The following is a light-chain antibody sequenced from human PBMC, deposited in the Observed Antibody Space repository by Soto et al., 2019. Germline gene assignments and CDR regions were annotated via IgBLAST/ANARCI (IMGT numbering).Light chain of an antibody. V-gene: IGLV2-14*01. CDR1: SSDVGGYNH. Sequence: QSALTQPASVSGSPGQSITISCTGTSSDVGGYNHVSWYQIHPGKAPKLIIYEVTSRPSGVSYRFSGSKSGNSASLTISGLQAEYEADYYCSSYASSSSYVFGGGTKLTVL. CDR2: EVT. J-gene: IGLJ1*01. CDR3: SSYASSSSYV.